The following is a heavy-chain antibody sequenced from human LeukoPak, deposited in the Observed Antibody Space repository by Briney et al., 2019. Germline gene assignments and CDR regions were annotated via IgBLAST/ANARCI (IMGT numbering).Heavy chain of an antibody. CDR1: GFTFRSYG. V-gene: IGHV3-23*01. CDR3: AKSFRSTSLDY. CDR2: ISGSGDST. Sequence: GGSLRLSCAASGFTFRSYGMTWVRQSPGKGLEWVSAISGSGDSTYYADSVKGRFTISRDNSRNTLYLQMNSLRAGDTAVYYCAKSFRSTSLDYWGQGTLVTVSS. J-gene: IGHJ4*02. D-gene: IGHD2-2*01.